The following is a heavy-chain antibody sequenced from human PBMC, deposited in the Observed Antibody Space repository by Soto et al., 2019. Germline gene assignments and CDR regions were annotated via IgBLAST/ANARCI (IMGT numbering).Heavy chain of an antibody. CDR3: ARGGASSKWRDP. J-gene: IGHJ5*02. CDR1: GGSISSTNHY. D-gene: IGHD5-12*01. Sequence: PSETLSLTCTVSGGSISSTNHYWGWIRQPPGKGLEWIGDIYYSGMTRYNPSLKSRVTISVDTSKNQFSLQLTSVTAADTAIYYCARGGASSKWRDPWGQGTLVTGSS. CDR2: IYYSGMT. V-gene: IGHV4-39*07.